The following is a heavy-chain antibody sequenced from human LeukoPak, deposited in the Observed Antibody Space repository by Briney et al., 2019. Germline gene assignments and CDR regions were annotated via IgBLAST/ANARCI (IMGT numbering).Heavy chain of an antibody. CDR3: ARDQGAYFDY. Sequence: GGSLRLSCAASGFTFTNYWMHWVRQAPGKGLVWVSHINTDGSSTNYADSVKGRFTISRDNAKNTLYLQMNSLRAEDTAVYYCARDQGAYFDYWGQGTLVTVSS. CDR1: GFTFTNYW. CDR2: INTDGSST. V-gene: IGHV3-74*01. D-gene: IGHD3-16*01. J-gene: IGHJ4*02.